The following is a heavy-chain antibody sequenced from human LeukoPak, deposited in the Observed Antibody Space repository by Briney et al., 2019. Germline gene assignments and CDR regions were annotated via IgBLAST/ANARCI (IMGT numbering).Heavy chain of an antibody. CDR2: IYSGGST. D-gene: IGHD5-18*01. CDR3: ARDAYSTPYYYYYGMDV. Sequence: GGSLRLSCTASGFTFGDYAMSWVRQAPGKGLEWVSVIYSGGSTYYADSVKGRFTISRDNSKNTLYLQMNSLRAEDTAVYYCARDAYSTPYYYYYGMDVWGQGTTVTVSS. V-gene: IGHV3-53*01. CDR1: GFTFGDYA. J-gene: IGHJ6*02.